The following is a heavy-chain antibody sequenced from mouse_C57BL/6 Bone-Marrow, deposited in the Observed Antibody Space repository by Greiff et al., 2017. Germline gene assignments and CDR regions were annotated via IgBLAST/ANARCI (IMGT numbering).Heavy chain of an antibody. CDR2: IYPRSGNT. CDR1: GYTFTSYG. CDR3: ARYYDFDEAY. V-gene: IGHV1-81*01. Sequence: QVQLQPSGAELARPGASVKLSCKASGYTFTSYGISWVKQSPGQGLEWIGEIYPRSGNTYYNEKFKGKATLTADKYASTAYMEIRSLTSEDSSVYVCARYYDFDEAYWGQGTLVTVSA. J-gene: IGHJ3*01. D-gene: IGHD2-4*01.